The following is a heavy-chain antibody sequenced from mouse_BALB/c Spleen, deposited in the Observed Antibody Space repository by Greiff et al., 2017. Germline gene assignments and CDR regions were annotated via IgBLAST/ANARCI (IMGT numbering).Heavy chain of an antibody. D-gene: IGHD1-1*01. CDR1: GFSLTDYG. V-gene: IGHV2-6-5*01. CDR2: IWGGGST. Sequence: VQGVESGPGLVAPSQSLSITCTVSGFSLTDYGVSWIRQPPGKGLEWLGVIWGGGSTYYNSALKSRLSISKDNSKSQVFLKMNSLQTDDTAMYYCAKHRDYGSSHWYFDVWGAGTTVTVSS. CDR3: AKHRDYGSSHWYFDV. J-gene: IGHJ1*01.